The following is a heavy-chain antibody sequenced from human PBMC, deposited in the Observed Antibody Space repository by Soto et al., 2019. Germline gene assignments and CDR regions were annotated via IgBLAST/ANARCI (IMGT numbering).Heavy chain of an antibody. CDR1: GGTFSSYA. CDR3: ARSSSSATASHYYYYGMDV. CDR2: IIPIFGTA. V-gene: IGHV1-69*01. D-gene: IGHD6-6*01. Sequence: QVQLVQSGAEVKKPGSSVKVSCKASGGTFSSYAISWVRQAPGQGLEWMGGIIPIFGTANYAQKFQGRVTIAGGESTSTAYMEVSSLRSEDTAVYYCARSSSSATASHYYYYGMDVWGQGTTVTVSS. J-gene: IGHJ6*02.